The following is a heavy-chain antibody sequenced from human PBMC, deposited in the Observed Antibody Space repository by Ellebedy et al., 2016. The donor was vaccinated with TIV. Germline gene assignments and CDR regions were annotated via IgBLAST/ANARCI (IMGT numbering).Heavy chain of an antibody. V-gene: IGHV1-2*02. CDR2: INPNSGGP. CDR1: GYTFTGYY. J-gene: IGHJ4*02. CDR3: AILQWQGYYFDY. Sequence: ASVKVSCKASGYTFTGYYIHWVRQAPGQGPEWMGWINPNSGGPHYAQQFQGRVTMTRDTSINTAYMELSRLRSDDTAVYYCAILQWQGYYFDYWGQGTLVTVFS. D-gene: IGHD4-11*01.